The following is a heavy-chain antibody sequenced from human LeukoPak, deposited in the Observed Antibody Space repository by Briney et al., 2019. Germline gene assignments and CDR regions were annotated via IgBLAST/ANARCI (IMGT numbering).Heavy chain of an antibody. CDR3: ARYSYGYDWFDP. V-gene: IGHV4-61*02. Sequence: SQTLSLTCTVSGGSISSGSYYWSWIRQPAGKGLEWIGRIYTSGSTNYNPSLKSRVTISVDTSKNQFSLKLSSVTAADTVVYYCARYSYGYDWFDPWGQGTLVTVS. CDR2: IYTSGST. CDR1: GGSISSGSYY. D-gene: IGHD5-18*01. J-gene: IGHJ5*02.